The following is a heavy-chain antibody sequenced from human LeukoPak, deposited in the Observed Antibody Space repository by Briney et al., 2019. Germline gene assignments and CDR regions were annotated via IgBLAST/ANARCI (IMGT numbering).Heavy chain of an antibody. CDR1: GYTFTVYY. D-gene: IGHD2-15*01. V-gene: IGHV1-2*02. Sequence: VASVTVSFKASGYTFTVYYMQWVRQAPGQGGERMGWINPNSGGTNYSQKFQGRVTMTRDTSISTAYMDLSRLRSDDTAVYYCAREPLGYCSGGSCYGGAFDIWGQGTMVTVSS. CDR2: INPNSGGT. CDR3: AREPLGYCSGGSCYGGAFDI. J-gene: IGHJ3*02.